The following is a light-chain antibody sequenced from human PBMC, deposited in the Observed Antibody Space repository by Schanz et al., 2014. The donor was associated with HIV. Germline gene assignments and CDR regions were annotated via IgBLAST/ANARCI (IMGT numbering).Light chain of an antibody. V-gene: IGKV2-28*01. CDR1: QSLLHSNGYNY. CDR2: LNS. Sequence: DIVMTQSPLSLPVTPGEPASISCRSSQSLLHSNGYNYLSWYLQKPGQSPQLLIYLNSDRASGVPARFSGSGSDTDFTLRISRVEAEDFGIYYCMQGLQTPQFTFGPGTKVDIK. J-gene: IGKJ3*01. CDR3: MQGLQTPQFT.